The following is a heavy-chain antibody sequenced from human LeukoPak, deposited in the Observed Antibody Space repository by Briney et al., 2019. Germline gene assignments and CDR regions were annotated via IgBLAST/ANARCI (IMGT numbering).Heavy chain of an antibody. CDR3: ARVRGDFETD. CDR2: RYYSGST. J-gene: IGHJ1*01. Sequence: PSETLSLTCGVSGGSISSYYWTWIRQPPGKGLEWIGYRYYSGSTTYNPSLKSRVTIPVDTSKSQFSLKLISVTAADTAIYYCARVRGDFETDWGQGTLVTVSS. V-gene: IGHV4-59*01. D-gene: IGHD3-16*01. CDR1: GGSISSYY.